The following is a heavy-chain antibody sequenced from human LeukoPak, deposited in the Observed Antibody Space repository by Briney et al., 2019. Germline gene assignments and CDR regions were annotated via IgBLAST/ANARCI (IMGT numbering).Heavy chain of an antibody. CDR1: GYTITGYY. J-gene: IGHJ3*02. V-gene: IGHV1-2*02. Sequence: ASVKVSCKASGYTITGYYIHWVRQAPGQGLQWMGWINPNSGGTNYAQHFQGRVTMTRDTSISTTYMEVSSLRSEDTAVYYCARGGLVAAAGIFGDAFDIWGQGTMVTVSS. CDR3: ARGGLVAAAGIFGDAFDI. D-gene: IGHD6-13*01. CDR2: INPNSGGT.